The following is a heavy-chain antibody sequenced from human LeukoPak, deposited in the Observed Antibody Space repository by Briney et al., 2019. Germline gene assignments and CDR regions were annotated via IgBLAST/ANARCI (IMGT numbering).Heavy chain of an antibody. CDR1: GFTFSTYS. CDR2: ITITGTL. J-gene: IGHJ4*02. D-gene: IGHD4-23*01. CDR3: ASDYGGINRDY. V-gene: IGHV3-48*01. Sequence: GSLRLSCAASGFTFSTYSLNWVRQAPGKGLEWLSHITITGTLYYADSVKGRFTVSRDNAENSLYLQMNRLRAEDTAVYYCASDYGGINRDYWGQGTLVTVSS.